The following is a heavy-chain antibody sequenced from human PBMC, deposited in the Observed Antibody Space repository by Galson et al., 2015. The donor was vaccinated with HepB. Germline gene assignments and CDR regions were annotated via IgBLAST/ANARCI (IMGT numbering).Heavy chain of an antibody. CDR3: TRDLGIVVVIASYDY. CDR1: GFTFGDYA. Sequence: SLRLSCAASGFTFGDYAMSWFRQAPGKGLEWVGFIRSKAYGGTTEYAASVKGRFTISRDDSKSIAYLQVNSLKTEDTAVYYCTRDLGIVVVIASYDYWGQGTLVTVSS. V-gene: IGHV3-49*03. J-gene: IGHJ4*02. CDR2: IRSKAYGGTT. D-gene: IGHD3-22*01.